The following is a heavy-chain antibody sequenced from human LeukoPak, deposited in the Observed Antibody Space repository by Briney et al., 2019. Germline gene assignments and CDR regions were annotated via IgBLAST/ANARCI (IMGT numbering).Heavy chain of an antibody. CDR1: GFTFDDYA. CDR3: ARDPLSYDSSGYYQKWFDP. Sequence: PGGSLRLSCAASGFTFDDYAMHWVRQAPGKGLEWVSGISWNSGSIGYADSVKGRFTISRDNAKNSLYLQMNSLRAEDTAVYYCARDPLSYDSSGYYQKWFDPWGQGTLVTVSS. J-gene: IGHJ5*02. D-gene: IGHD3-22*01. V-gene: IGHV3-9*01. CDR2: ISWNSGSI.